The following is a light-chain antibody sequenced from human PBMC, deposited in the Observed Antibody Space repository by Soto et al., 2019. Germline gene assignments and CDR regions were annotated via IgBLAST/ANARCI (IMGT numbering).Light chain of an antibody. J-gene: IGKJ1*01. CDR1: QNINSW. V-gene: IGKV1-5*03. Sequence: DIHITQSPSTLSASVADRFTITFRASQNINSWLAWYQQKPGKAPKLLIYEASSLEKGVPARFGGSGSGTEFTLTISSLQPDDFATYYCQQYNVYSWTFGQGTKVDIK. CDR3: QQYNVYSWT. CDR2: EAS.